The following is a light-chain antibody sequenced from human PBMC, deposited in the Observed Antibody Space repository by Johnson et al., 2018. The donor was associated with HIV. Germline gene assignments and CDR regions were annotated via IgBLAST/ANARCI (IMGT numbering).Light chain of an antibody. CDR1: SSNIGNNY. V-gene: IGLV1-51*01. J-gene: IGLJ1*01. CDR2: DNN. Sequence: QSVLTQPPSVSAAPGQKVTISCSGSSSNIGNNYVSWYQQLPGTAPKLLIYDNNKRPSGIPDRFSGSKSGTSATLGITGLQTGHEADYYCGTWDSSLCGVFGTGTKVTVL. CDR3: GTWDSSLCGV.